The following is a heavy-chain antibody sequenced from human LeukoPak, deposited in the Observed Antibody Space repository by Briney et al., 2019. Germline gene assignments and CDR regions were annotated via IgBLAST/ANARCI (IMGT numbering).Heavy chain of an antibody. J-gene: IGHJ4*02. CDR2: IRGSGSNT. CDR3: AKARGTVVPPFDY. V-gene: IGHV3-23*01. Sequence: PGGSLRLSCAASGFTFSSYAMSWSRQAPGKGLEWVSSIRGSGSNTYYADSVKGRFTVSRDNSKNTLYLQMNSLRAEDTAVYYCAKARGTVVPPFDYWGQGTLATVSS. CDR1: GFTFSSYA. D-gene: IGHD2-2*01.